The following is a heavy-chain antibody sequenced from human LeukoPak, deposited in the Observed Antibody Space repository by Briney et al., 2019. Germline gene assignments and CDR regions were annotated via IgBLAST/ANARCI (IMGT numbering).Heavy chain of an antibody. CDR3: AKGNVGDFWSGYYTDWFDP. CDR1: GFTFSDYY. J-gene: IGHJ5*02. D-gene: IGHD3-3*01. CDR2: ISGSGGST. V-gene: IGHV3-23*01. Sequence: GGSLRLSCAASGFTFSDYYMSWIRQAPGKGLEWVSAISGSGGSTYYADSVKGRFTISRDNSKNTLYLQMNSLRAEDTAVYYCAKGNVGDFWSGYYTDWFDPWGQGTLVTVSS.